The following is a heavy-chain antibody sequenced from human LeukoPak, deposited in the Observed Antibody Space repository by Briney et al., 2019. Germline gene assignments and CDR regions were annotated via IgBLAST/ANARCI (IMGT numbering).Heavy chain of an antibody. Sequence: PSETLSLTCTVSGDSISSSDYYWGWIRQPPGKGLEWIGSIYYGGSIYYNPSLKSRVTISVDTSMNQFSLKLSFVTTADTAVYYCARALGYCSGGSCSRGYNWFDPWGQGTLVTVPS. CDR1: GDSISSSDYY. V-gene: IGHV4-39*01. CDR3: ARALGYCSGGSCSRGYNWFDP. D-gene: IGHD2-15*01. J-gene: IGHJ5*02. CDR2: IYYGGSI.